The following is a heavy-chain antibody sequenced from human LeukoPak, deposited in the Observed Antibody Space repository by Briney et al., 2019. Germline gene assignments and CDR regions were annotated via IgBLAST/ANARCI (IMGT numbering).Heavy chain of an antibody. V-gene: IGHV3-21*01. CDR2: ISSSSSYI. CDR1: GFTFSSYA. J-gene: IGHJ2*01. D-gene: IGHD3-10*01. Sequence: GGSLRLSCAASGFTFSSYAMNWVRQAPGKGLEWVSSISSSSSYIYYADSVKGRFTVSRDNAKNSLYLQMNSLRAEDTAVYYCVRYYTRHSWYFDLWGRGTLVTVSS. CDR3: VRYYTRHSWYFDL.